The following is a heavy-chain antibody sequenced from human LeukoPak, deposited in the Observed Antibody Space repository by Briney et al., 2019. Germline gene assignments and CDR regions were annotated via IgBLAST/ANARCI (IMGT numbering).Heavy chain of an antibody. D-gene: IGHD1-26*01. CDR1: GYTFTSYY. V-gene: IGHV1-46*01. J-gene: IGHJ5*02. Sequence: GASVKVSCKASGYTFTSYYMHWVRQAPGQGLEWMGIIYPSGGSTSYAQKLEGRVTMTRDTSTSTVYMELSSLRSEDTAVYCCARDLVGATGNWFDPWGQGTLGTVSS. CDR2: IYPSGGST. CDR3: ARDLVGATGNWFDP.